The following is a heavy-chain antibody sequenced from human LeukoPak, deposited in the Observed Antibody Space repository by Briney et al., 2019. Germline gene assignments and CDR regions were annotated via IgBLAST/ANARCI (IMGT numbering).Heavy chain of an antibody. CDR1: GGSISDYY. CDR2: IYYSGGT. Sequence: SETLSLTCTVSGGSISDYYWRWIRQPPGKGREWIGDIYYSGGTNYKPSLKSRVTISVDTSKNQFSLKLSSVTAADTAVYYCARGYFDWYFDYWGQGTLVTVSS. V-gene: IGHV4-59*01. J-gene: IGHJ4*02. CDR3: ARGYFDWYFDY. D-gene: IGHD3-9*01.